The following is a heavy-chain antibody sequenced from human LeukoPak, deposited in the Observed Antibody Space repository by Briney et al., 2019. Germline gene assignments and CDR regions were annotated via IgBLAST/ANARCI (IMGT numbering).Heavy chain of an antibody. CDR2: IYHSGST. D-gene: IGHD3-3*01. CDR3: ARVTTYYDFWSGSTTTNAFDI. V-gene: IGHV4-38-2*02. CDR1: GYSISSGYY. J-gene: IGHJ3*02. Sequence: SETLSLTCTVSGYSISSGYYWGWIRQPPGKGLEWIGSIYHSGSTYYNPSLKSRVTISVDTSKNQFSLKLSSVTAADTAVYYCARVTTYYDFWSGSTTTNAFDIWGQGTMVTVSS.